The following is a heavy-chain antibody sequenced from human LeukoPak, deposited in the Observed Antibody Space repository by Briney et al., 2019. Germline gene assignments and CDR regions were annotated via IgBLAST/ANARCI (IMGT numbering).Heavy chain of an antibody. CDR3: AREVASLFDP. J-gene: IGHJ5*02. V-gene: IGHV1-69*13. CDR2: IIPIFGTA. D-gene: IGHD2-15*01. CDR1: GGTFSSYA. Sequence: GASVKVSCKASGGTFSSYAISWVRQAPGQGLEWMGGIIPIFGTANYAQKFQGRVTITADESTSTAYMELSSLRSEDTAVYYCAREVASLFDPWGQGTLATVSS.